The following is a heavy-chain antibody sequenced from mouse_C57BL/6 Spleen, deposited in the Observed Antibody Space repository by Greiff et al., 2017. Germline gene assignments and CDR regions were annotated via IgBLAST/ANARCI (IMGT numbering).Heavy chain of an antibody. Sequence: QVQLQQSGAELVKPGASVKLSCKASGYTFTEYTIHWVKQRSGQGLEWIGWFYPGSGSIKYNEKFKDKAPLTADKSSSTVYMEHSRWTSEEYAGYFCARNARLTDALDYWGQGTTLTVSS. J-gene: IGHJ2*01. V-gene: IGHV1-62-2*01. CDR3: ARNARLTDALDY. D-gene: IGHD6-1*01. CDR2: FYPGSGSI. CDR1: GYTFTEYT.